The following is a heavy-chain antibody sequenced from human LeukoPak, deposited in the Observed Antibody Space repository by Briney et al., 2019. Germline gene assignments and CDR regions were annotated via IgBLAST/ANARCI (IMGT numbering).Heavy chain of an antibody. D-gene: IGHD3-10*01. J-gene: IGHJ6*03. Sequence: GGSLRLSCAASGFTFSSYWMHWVRQAPGKGLVWVPRINSDGSSKSYADSVKGRFTISRDNAKNTLYLQMNSLRAEDTAVYYCASPAGSMVRGAYEDYYYYYMDVWGKGTTVTVSS. CDR3: ASPAGSMVRGAYEDYYYYYMDV. CDR2: INSDGSSK. V-gene: IGHV3-74*01. CDR1: GFTFSSYW.